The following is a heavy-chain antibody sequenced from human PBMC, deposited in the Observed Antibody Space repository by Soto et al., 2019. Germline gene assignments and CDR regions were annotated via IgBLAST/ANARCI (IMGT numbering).Heavy chain of an antibody. CDR3: ARGARIAVAGGFDY. J-gene: IGHJ4*02. V-gene: IGHV4-34*01. Sequence: SLTCAVYGGSFSGYYWSWIRQPPGKGLEWIGEINHSGSTNYNPSLKSRVTISVDTSKNQFSLKLSSVTAADTAVYYCARGARIAVAGGFDYWGQGTLVTIS. D-gene: IGHD6-19*01. CDR1: GGSFSGYY. CDR2: INHSGST.